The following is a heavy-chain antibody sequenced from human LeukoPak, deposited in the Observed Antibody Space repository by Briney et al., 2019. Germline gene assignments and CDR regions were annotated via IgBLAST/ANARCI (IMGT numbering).Heavy chain of an antibody. D-gene: IGHD5-18*01. CDR1: GFTVSSNY. Sequence: GGSLRPSCAASGFTVSSNYMSWVRQAPGKGMGWVSVIYSGGSTYYADSVKGRFTISRDNSKNTLYLQMNSLRAEDTAVYYCARTVGYSYGFFDYWGQGTLVTVSS. V-gene: IGHV3-53*01. J-gene: IGHJ4*02. CDR2: IYSGGST. CDR3: ARTVGYSYGFFDY.